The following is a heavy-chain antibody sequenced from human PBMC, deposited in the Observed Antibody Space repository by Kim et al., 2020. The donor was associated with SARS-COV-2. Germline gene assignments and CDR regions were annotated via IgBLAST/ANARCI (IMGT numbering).Heavy chain of an antibody. CDR3: AREFVSGIAARVREGDVLNWFDP. CDR1: GGSISSYY. D-gene: IGHD6-6*01. Sequence: SETLSLTCTVSGGSISSYYWSWIRQPAGKGLEWIGRIYTSGSTNYNPSLKSRVTMSVDTSKNQFSLKLSSVTAADTAVYYCAREFVSGIAARVREGDVLNWFDPWGQGTLVTVSS. CDR2: IYTSGST. V-gene: IGHV4-4*07. J-gene: IGHJ5*02.